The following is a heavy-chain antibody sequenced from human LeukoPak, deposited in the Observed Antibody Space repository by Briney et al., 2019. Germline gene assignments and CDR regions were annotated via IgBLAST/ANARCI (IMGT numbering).Heavy chain of an antibody. V-gene: IGHV3-7*01. Sequence: GGSLRLSCAASGFTFSSYWMSWIRQAPGKGLEWVANMNQDGSEKYYVDSVRGRFTISRDNAKNSLYLQMSSLRVEDTAVYYCARGGSIGGQGTLVSVSS. D-gene: IGHD1-26*01. J-gene: IGHJ4*02. CDR2: MNQDGSEK. CDR3: ARGGSI. CDR1: GFTFSSYW.